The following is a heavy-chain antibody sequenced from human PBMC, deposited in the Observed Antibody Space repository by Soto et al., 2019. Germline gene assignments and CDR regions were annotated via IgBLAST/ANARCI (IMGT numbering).Heavy chain of an antibody. D-gene: IGHD6-6*01. CDR2: IWYDGSNK. J-gene: IGHJ6*02. V-gene: IGHV3-33*01. Sequence: QVQLVESGGGVVQPGRSLRLSCAASGFTFSSYGMHWVRQAPGKRLEWVAVIWYDGSNKYYADSVKGRFTISRDNSKNTLYLQMNSLRAEDTAVYYCARDSYSSSFFFYYYYYGMDVWGQGTTVTVSS. CDR1: GFTFSSYG. CDR3: ARDSYSSSFFFYYYYYGMDV.